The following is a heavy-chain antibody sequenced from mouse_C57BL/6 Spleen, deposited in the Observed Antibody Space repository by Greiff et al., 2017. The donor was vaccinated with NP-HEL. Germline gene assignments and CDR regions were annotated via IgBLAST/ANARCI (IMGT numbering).Heavy chain of an antibody. CDR1: GYSITSGYY. CDR2: ISYDGSN. V-gene: IGHV3-6*01. CDR3: ARGGGGSSYWYFDV. Sequence: EVKLQESGPGLVKPSQSLSLTCSVTGYSITSGYYWNWIRQFPGNKLEWMGYISYDGSNNYNPSLKNRISITRDTSKNQFFLKLNSVTTEDTATYYCARGGGGSSYWYFDVWGTGTTVTVSS. D-gene: IGHD1-1*01. J-gene: IGHJ1*03.